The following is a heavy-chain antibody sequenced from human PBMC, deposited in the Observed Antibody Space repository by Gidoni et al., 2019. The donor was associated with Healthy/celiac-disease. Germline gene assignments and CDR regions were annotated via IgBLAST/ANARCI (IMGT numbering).Heavy chain of an antibody. CDR3: AHILNYYDSSGYANFDY. Sequence: QITLKESGPTLVKPTQTLTLTCTFSGFSLSTSGVGGGLIRQPPGKALEWLALIYWNDDKRYSPSLKSMLTITKDTSKNQVVLTMTNMDPVDTATYYCAHILNYYDSSGYANFDYWGQGTLVTVSS. J-gene: IGHJ4*02. V-gene: IGHV2-5*01. D-gene: IGHD3-22*01. CDR1: GFSLSTSGVG. CDR2: IYWNDDK.